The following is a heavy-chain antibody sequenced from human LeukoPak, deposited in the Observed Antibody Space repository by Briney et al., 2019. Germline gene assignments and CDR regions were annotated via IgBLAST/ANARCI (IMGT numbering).Heavy chain of an antibody. Sequence: GGSLRLSCAASGFPFSSYEMNWVRQAPGKGLEWVSKISSSGSAIYYADSVKGRFTISRDNAKSTLYLQMNSLRVEDTAVYYCARGGSLGYWGQGTLVTVSS. CDR3: ARGGSLGY. CDR1: GFPFSSYE. J-gene: IGHJ4*02. V-gene: IGHV3-48*03. D-gene: IGHD6-19*01. CDR2: ISSSGSAI.